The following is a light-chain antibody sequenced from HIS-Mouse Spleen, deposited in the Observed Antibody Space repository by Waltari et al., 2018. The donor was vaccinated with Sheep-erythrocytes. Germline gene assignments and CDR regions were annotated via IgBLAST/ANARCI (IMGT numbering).Light chain of an antibody. J-gene: IGLJ1*01. CDR1: NIGSKS. Sequence: SYVLTQPPSVSVATGKTARITCGGNNIGSKSGHWYQHKPGQAPVLVVYDDSDRPSGFPERFSGSNSGNTATLTISRVEAGDEADYYCQVWDSSSDHYVFGTGTKVTVL. CDR2: DDS. CDR3: QVWDSSSDHYV. V-gene: IGLV3-21*03.